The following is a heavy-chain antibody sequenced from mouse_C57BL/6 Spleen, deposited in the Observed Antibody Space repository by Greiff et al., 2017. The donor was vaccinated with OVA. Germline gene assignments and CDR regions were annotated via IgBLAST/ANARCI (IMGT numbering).Heavy chain of an antibody. CDR3: ARDRMVGPYWYFDV. Sequence: VKLVESEGGLVQPGSSMKLSCTASGFTFSDYYMAWVRQVPEKGLEWVANINYDGSSTYYLDSLKSRFIISRDNAKNILYLQMSSLKSEDTATYYCARDRMVGPYWYFDVWGTGTTVTVSS. CDR1: GFTFSDYY. J-gene: IGHJ1*03. V-gene: IGHV5-16*01. D-gene: IGHD1-1*02. CDR2: INYDGSST.